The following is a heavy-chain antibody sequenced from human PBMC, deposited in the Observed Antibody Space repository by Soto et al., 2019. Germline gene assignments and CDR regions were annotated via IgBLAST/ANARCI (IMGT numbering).Heavy chain of an antibody. CDR3: ARRVKTAAVAGTYYYSGMDV. J-gene: IGHJ6*02. CDR1: GYSFTSYW. CDR2: IYPGDSDT. Sequence: GESLKISCKGSGYSFTSYWIGWERQMPGKGLEWMGIIYPGDSDTRYSPSFQGQVTISADKSISTAYLQWSSLKASDTAMYYCARRVKTAAVAGTYYYSGMDVWGQGTTVTVS. D-gene: IGHD6-19*01. V-gene: IGHV5-51*01.